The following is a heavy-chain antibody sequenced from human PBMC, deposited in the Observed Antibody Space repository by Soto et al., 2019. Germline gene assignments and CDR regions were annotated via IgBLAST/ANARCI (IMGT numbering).Heavy chain of an antibody. CDR3: ARWSDIVVVVAASDGYFDY. J-gene: IGHJ4*02. CDR1: GYTFTSYG. CDR2: ISAYNGNT. Sequence: ASVKVSCKASGYTFTSYGISWVRQAPGQGLEWMGWISAYNGNTNYAQKLQGRVTMTTDTSTSTAYMELRSLRSDDTAVYYCARWSDIVVVVAASDGYFDYWGQGTLVTVSS. D-gene: IGHD2-15*01. V-gene: IGHV1-18*04.